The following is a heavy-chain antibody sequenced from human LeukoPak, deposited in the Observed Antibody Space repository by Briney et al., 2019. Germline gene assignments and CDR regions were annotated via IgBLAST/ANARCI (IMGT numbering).Heavy chain of an antibody. D-gene: IGHD3-22*01. CDR1: GGSFSGYC. CDR2: INHSGST. J-gene: IGHJ4*02. Sequence: SETLSLTCAVYGGSFSGYCWSWTRQPPGKGLEWSGDINHSGSTNYNPSLKSRVTISVDTSKNQFSLKLSSVTAADTAVYYCASRGSYYYDSSGYYYFDYWGQGTLVTVSS. CDR3: ASRGSYYYDSSGYYYFDY. V-gene: IGHV4-34*01.